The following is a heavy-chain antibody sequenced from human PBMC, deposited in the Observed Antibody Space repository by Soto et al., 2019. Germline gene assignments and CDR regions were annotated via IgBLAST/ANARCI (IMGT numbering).Heavy chain of an antibody. CDR3: ARAPVLLQFSPDYFDY. CDR2: ISSSSTYM. CDR1: ASTSAFT. D-gene: IGHD3-10*01. V-gene: IGHV3-21*01. Sequence: PGGSLRLSCDASASTSAFTMNWVRQAPGKGLEWVSSISSSSTYMHYADSVKGRFTISRDNAKNSLYLQMDGLRAEDTAVYYCARAPVLLQFSPDYFDYWGQGTLVTVSS. J-gene: IGHJ4*02.